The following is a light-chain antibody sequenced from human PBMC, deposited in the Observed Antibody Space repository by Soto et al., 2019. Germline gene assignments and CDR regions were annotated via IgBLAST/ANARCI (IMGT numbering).Light chain of an antibody. CDR3: QQRSNWPSIT. V-gene: IGKV3D-20*02. J-gene: IGKJ5*01. CDR1: QSVSSSY. Sequence: EIVLTHAPGTLSLSPGERATLSCRASQSVSSSYLAWYQHIPGQAPRLLIVSSSRRPTDVPARFSGSGSGTDFTLTINSLEPEDFAVYYCQQRSNWPSITFGQGTRLENK. CDR2: SSS.